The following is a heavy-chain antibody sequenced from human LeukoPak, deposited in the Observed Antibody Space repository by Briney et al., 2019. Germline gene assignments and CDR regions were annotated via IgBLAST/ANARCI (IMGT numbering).Heavy chain of an antibody. CDR1: GGSFSGYY. CDR3: ARGLEWELDPYFDY. J-gene: IGHJ4*02. CDR2: INHSGST. Sequence: KPSETLSLTCAVYGGSFSGYYWSWIRQPPGKGLEWIGEINHSGSTNYNPSLKSRVNISVDTSKNQFSLKLSSVTAVDTAVYYCARGLEWELDPYFDYWGQGTLVTVSS. V-gene: IGHV4-34*01. D-gene: IGHD1-26*01.